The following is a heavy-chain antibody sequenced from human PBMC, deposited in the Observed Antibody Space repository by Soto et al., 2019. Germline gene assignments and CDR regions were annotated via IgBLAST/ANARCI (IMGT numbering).Heavy chain of an antibody. CDR3: ARALIQLWPHYYYGMDV. D-gene: IGHD5-18*01. CDR2: IYYSRNT. Sequence: QVQLQESGPGLVKPSQTLSLTCTVSGGSISSGDYYWSWIRQPPGKGLEWIGYIYYSRNTYYNPSLRSRATISVDTSKNQFSLKLSSVTAADTAVYYCARALIQLWPHYYYGMDVWGQGTTVTVSS. V-gene: IGHV4-30-4*01. J-gene: IGHJ6*02. CDR1: GGSISSGDYY.